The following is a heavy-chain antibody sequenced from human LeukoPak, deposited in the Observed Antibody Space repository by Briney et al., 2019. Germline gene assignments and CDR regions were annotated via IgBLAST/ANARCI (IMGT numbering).Heavy chain of an antibody. V-gene: IGHV1-69*01. D-gene: IGHD2-2*01. J-gene: IGHJ6*03. CDR1: GGTFSSYA. CDR3: NGLPYCSSTSCYGYYYYMDV. Sequence: SVKVSCKASGGTFSSYAISWVRQAPGQGLEWMGGIIPIFGTANYAQKFQGRVTITADESTSTAYMELRSLSSEDPAAYYCNGLPYCSSTSCYGYYYYMDVWGKGTTVTVSS. CDR2: IIPIFGTA.